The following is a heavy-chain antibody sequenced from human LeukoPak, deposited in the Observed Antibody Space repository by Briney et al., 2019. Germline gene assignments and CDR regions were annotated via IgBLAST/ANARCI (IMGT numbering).Heavy chain of an antibody. V-gene: IGHV3-23*01. CDR2: ISGSGGNT. Sequence: GGSLRLSCAASGFTFSSYAMSWVRQAPGKGLEWVSGISGSGGNTYYAGSVKGRFTISRDNSKNTLYLQMNSLRAEDTAVYYCAKDSRRGQELVLFFDYWGQGTLVTVSS. CDR3: AKDSRRGQELVLFFDY. CDR1: GFTFSSYA. D-gene: IGHD6-13*01. J-gene: IGHJ4*02.